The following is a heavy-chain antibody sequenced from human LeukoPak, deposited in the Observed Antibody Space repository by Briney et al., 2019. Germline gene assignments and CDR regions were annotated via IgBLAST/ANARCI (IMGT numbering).Heavy chain of an antibody. CDR2: NSGSGDST. CDR1: GFTFSSYA. V-gene: IGHV3-23*01. Sequence: GGSLRLSCAASGFTFSSYAMSWVRQAPGKGLEWVSANSGSGDSTYYADSVKGRFTISRDNSKNTLFLQMNSLRPEDTAVYYCAKDSDIAVAGSDDALDVWGQGTMVTVSS. D-gene: IGHD6-19*01. CDR3: AKDSDIAVAGSDDALDV. J-gene: IGHJ3*01.